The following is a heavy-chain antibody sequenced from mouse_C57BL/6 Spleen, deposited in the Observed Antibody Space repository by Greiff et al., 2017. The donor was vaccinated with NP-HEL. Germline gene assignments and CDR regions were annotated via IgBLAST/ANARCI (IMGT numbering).Heavy chain of an antibody. V-gene: IGHV1-5*01. J-gene: IGHJ4*01. CDR2: IYPGNSDT. CDR1: GYTFTSYW. Sequence: VQLQQSGTVLARPGASVKMSCKTSGYTFTSYWMHWVKQMPGQGLEWIGAIYPGNSDTSYNQKFKGKAKLTAVTSASTAYMELSSLTNEDSAVYYCHYGSFYYAMDYWGQGTSVTVSS. D-gene: IGHD1-1*01. CDR3: HYGSFYYAMDY.